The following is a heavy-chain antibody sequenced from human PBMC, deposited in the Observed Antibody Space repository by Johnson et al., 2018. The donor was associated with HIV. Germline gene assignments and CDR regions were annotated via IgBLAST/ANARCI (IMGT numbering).Heavy chain of an antibody. D-gene: IGHD6-19*01. Sequence: EVQLVESGGGLVKPGGSLRLSCAASGFTFDDYAMHWVRQAPGKGLEWVSGISWNSGSTIYYADSVKGRFTISRDNAKNSLYLQMNSLRAEDTAVYYCARVRRSGWYDNDAFDIWGQGTMVTVSS. J-gene: IGHJ3*02. V-gene: IGHV3-9*01. CDR3: ARVRRSGWYDNDAFDI. CDR1: GFTFDDYA. CDR2: ISWNSGSTI.